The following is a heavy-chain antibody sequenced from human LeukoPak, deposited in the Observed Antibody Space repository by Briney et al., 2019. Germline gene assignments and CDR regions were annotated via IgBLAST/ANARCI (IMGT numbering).Heavy chain of an antibody. D-gene: IGHD3-3*01. Sequence: GASVKVSCKASGYTFTSYYMHWVRQAPGQGLEWMGIINPSGGSTSYAQKFQGRVTMTRDTSTSTVYMELSSLRSEDTAVYYCARGPTYYDFWSGHPSHAFDIWGQGTMVTVSS. CDR1: GYTFTSYY. V-gene: IGHV1-46*01. CDR3: ARGPTYYDFWSGHPSHAFDI. CDR2: INPSGGST. J-gene: IGHJ3*02.